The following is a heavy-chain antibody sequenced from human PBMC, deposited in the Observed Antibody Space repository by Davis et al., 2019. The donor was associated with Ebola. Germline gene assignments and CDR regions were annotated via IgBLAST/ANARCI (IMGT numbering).Heavy chain of an antibody. J-gene: IGHJ4*02. CDR3: ARGEGGYYYGSGSYPPFDY. CDR2: IYYSGST. D-gene: IGHD3-10*01. Sequence: PGGSLRLSCTVSGGSISSYYWSWIRQPPGKGLEWIGYIYYSGSTNYNPSLKSRVTISVDTSKNQFSLKLSSVTAADTAVYYCARGEGGYYYGSGSYPPFDYWGQGTLVTVSS. CDR1: GGSISSYY. V-gene: IGHV4-59*01.